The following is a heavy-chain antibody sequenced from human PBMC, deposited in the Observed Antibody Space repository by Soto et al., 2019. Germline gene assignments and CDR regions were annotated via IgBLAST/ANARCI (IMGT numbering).Heavy chain of an antibody. Sequence: SETLSLTCTVSGGSISSGGYYWSWIRQHPGKGLEWIGYIYYSGSTYYNPSLKSRVTISVDTSKNQFSLKLSSVTAADTAVYYCASGRIVVVPAALLYGMDVWGQGTTVTVSS. CDR1: GGSISSGGYY. CDR3: ASGRIVVVPAALLYGMDV. CDR2: IYYSGST. J-gene: IGHJ6*02. D-gene: IGHD2-2*01. V-gene: IGHV4-31*03.